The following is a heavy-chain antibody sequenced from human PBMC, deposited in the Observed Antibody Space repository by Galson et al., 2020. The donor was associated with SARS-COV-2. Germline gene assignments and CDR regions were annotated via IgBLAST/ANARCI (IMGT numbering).Heavy chain of an antibody. V-gene: IGHV4-61*02. D-gene: IGHD3-22*01. J-gene: IGHJ4*02. Sequence: SETLSLTCTVSGGSIGSGSHHWSWIRQPAGRGLESIGRVYDSGAADYNPSLQSRVTISPDTSTNRFSLKLSSVTAADTAVYFCARSDYFDSGGLNYWGQGILVTVSS. CDR2: VYDSGAA. CDR3: ARSDYFDSGGLNY. CDR1: GGSIGSGSHH.